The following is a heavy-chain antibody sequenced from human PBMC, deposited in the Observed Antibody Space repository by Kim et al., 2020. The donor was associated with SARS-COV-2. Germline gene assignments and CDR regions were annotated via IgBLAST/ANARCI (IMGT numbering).Heavy chain of an antibody. CDR3: ARDLWNYYDSSGYYLGDAFDI. V-gene: IGHV3-48*02. D-gene: IGHD3-22*01. CDR2: ISSSSSTI. J-gene: IGHJ3*02. CDR1: GFTFSSYS. Sequence: GGSLRLSCAASGFTFSSYSMNWVRQAPGKGLEWVSYISSSSSTIYYADSVKGRFTISRDNAKNSLYLQMNSLRDEDTAVYYCARDLWNYYDSSGYYLGDAFDIWGQGTMVTVSS.